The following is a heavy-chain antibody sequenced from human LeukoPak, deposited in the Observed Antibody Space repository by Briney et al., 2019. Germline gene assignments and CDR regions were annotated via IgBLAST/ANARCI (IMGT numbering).Heavy chain of an antibody. CDR1: GFTFSSCD. D-gene: IGHD2-15*01. J-gene: IGHJ6*02. V-gene: IGHV3-13*01. CDR2: IGTAGDT. CDR3: ARASGLGYCSGGSCYPRGYYGMDV. Sequence: GGSLRLSCAASGFTFSSCDMHWVRQATGKGLEWVSAIGTAGDTYYPGSVKGRFTISRENAKNSLYLQMNSLRAGDTAVYYCARASGLGYCSGGSCYPRGYYGMDVWGQGTTVTVSS.